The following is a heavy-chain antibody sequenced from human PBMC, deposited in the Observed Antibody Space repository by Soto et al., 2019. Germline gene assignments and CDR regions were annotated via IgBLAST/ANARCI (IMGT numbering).Heavy chain of an antibody. D-gene: IGHD2-15*01. CDR2: IYYRGST. CDR3: ARSGSSWYSAASDF. V-gene: IGHV4-59*11. J-gene: IGHJ4*02. Sequence: QVQLQESGPGLVKPSETLSLSCTVSGGSISSHYWSWIRQPPGKGLEWIGYIYYRGSTNYNPSLKSRIPISVDTSKNHFSLELSSVTAAGTAVYYCARSGSSWYSAASDFWGQGTLVTVSP. CDR1: GGSISSHY.